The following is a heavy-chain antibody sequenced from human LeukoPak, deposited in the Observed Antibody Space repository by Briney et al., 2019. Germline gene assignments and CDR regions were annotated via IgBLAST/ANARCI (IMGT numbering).Heavy chain of an antibody. V-gene: IGHV1-69*13. J-gene: IGHJ4*02. CDR1: GGTFSSYA. Sequence: SVTVSCKASGGTFSSYAISWVRRAPGQGLEWMGGIIPIFGTANYAQKFQGRVTITADESTSTAYMELSSLRSEDTAVYYCASPNYYDSSGYLYYFDYWGQGTLVTVSS. D-gene: IGHD3-22*01. CDR2: IIPIFGTA. CDR3: ASPNYYDSSGYLYYFDY.